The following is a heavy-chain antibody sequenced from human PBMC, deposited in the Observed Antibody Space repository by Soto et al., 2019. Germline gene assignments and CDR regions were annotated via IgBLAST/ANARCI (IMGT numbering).Heavy chain of an antibody. CDR2: ITSSSGYT. Sequence: VQLVESGGGLVKPGGSLRLSCAASGFTFSDYYMSWIRQAPGKGLEWVSYITSSSGYTNYADSVKGRFTISRDNAKNSLHLQMNSPRAEDAAVYYCARVRGDYDNSGYVLKGAFDMWGQGTTVTVSS. V-gene: IGHV3-11*06. D-gene: IGHD3-22*01. CDR1: GFTFSDYY. CDR3: ARVRGDYDNSGYVLKGAFDM. J-gene: IGHJ3*02.